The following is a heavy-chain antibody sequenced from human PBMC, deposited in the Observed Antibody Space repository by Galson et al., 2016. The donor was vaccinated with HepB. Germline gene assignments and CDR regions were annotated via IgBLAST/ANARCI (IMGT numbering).Heavy chain of an antibody. J-gene: IGHJ6*04. CDR1: GGTFSSYA. CDR2: IIPIFGTA. Sequence: SVKVSCKASGGTFSSYAISWVRQAPGHGLEWMGGIIPIFGTANYAQNFQGRVTVTADESTSTAYMELSSLRSEDTAVYYCARDSGVPGSNYYYYYGMDVWGKGTTVTVSS. CDR3: ARDSGVPGSNYYYYYGMDV. V-gene: IGHV1-69*13. D-gene: IGHD2-2*01.